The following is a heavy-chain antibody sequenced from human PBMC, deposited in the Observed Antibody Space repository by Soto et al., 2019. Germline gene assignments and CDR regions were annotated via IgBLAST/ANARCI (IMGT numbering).Heavy chain of an antibody. CDR1: GGSIISGDYY. D-gene: IGHD3-22*01. CDR2: IYYSGST. V-gene: IGHV4-30-4*01. Sequence: SETLSLTCTVSGGSIISGDYYFVGIRQPPGKGLEWIGYIYYSGSTYYNPSLKSRVTISVDTSKNQFSLKLSSVTAADTAVYYCARDRPYYYDAFDIWGQGTMVTVSS. CDR3: ARDRPYYYDAFDI. J-gene: IGHJ3*02.